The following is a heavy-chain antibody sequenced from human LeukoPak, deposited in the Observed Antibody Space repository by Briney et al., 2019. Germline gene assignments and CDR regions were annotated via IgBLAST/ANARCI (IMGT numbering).Heavy chain of an antibody. D-gene: IGHD5-18*01. V-gene: IGHV4-39*01. Sequence: SETLSLTCTVSGGSMSNYYWGWIRQPPGKGLEWIGSIYYSGATYYNPSLKSRVTVSVDTSKNQFSLKLSSVTAADTAVYYCARQRGYNYGLFDYWGQGTLVTVSS. CDR3: ARQRGYNYGLFDY. J-gene: IGHJ4*02. CDR2: IYYSGAT. CDR1: GGSMSNYY.